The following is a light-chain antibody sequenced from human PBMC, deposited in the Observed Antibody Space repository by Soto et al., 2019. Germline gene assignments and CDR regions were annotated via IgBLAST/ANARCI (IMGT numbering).Light chain of an antibody. CDR1: QSVSSRY. CDR2: GAS. J-gene: IGKJ1*01. V-gene: IGKV3-20*01. CDR3: KQYGSSPGWT. Sequence: EIVLTQSPGTLSLSPGERATLSCRTSQSVSSRYLAWYQQKPGQAPRLLIYGASSRATGIPDRFSGSGSGTDFTLTISRLEPEDFAVYYCKQYGSSPGWTFGQGTKVEIK.